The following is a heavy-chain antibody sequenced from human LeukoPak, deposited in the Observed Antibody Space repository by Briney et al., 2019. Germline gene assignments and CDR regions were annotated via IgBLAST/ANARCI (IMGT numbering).Heavy chain of an antibody. V-gene: IGHV4-34*01. CDR2: IYHSGST. D-gene: IGHD3-10*01. Sequence: PSETLSLTCAVYGGSFSGYYWSWIRQPPGKGLEWIGEIYHSGSTNYNPSLKSRVTISVDKSKNQFSLKLSSVTAADTAVYYCASSRYGSGDYWGQGTLVTVSS. CDR1: GGSFSGYY. J-gene: IGHJ4*02. CDR3: ASSRYGSGDY.